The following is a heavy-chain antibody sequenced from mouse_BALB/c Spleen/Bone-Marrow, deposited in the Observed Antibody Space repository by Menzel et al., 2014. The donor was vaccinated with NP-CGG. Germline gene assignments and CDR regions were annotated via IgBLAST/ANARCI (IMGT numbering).Heavy chain of an antibody. D-gene: IGHD4-1*01. Sequence: EVQEVESGGGLVQPGGSLKLSCAASGFDFSRYWMSWVRQAPGKGLEWIGEINPDSSTINYTPSLKDKFITSRDNAKNTLYLQTRKVISEDTALYYCARRAGTWFAYWGQGTLVTVSA. CDR1: GFDFSRYW. CDR3: ARRAGTWFAY. CDR2: INPDSSTI. J-gene: IGHJ3*01. V-gene: IGHV4-1*02.